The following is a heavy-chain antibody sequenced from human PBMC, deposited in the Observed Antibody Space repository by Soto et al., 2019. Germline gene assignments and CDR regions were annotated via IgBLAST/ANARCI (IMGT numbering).Heavy chain of an antibody. CDR1: GGSISSSGYY. CDR3: ARVRCGSTSCLSLAY. Sequence: QVQLQESGPGLVKPSQTLSLTCTVYGGSISSSGYYWSWIRQHPGKGLEWIGYIYYSWNTHYTPSLRSRVIMSLITSKNQFSLKLNSVSAADTAVYYCARVRCGSTSCLSLAYWGQGTLVTGSS. J-gene: IGHJ4*02. D-gene: IGHD2-2*01. V-gene: IGHV4-31*03. CDR2: IYYSWNT.